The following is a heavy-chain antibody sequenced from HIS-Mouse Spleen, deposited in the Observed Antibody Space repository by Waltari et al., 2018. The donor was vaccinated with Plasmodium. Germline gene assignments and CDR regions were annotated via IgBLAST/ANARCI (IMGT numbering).Heavy chain of an antibody. CDR2: IKQDGSEE. V-gene: IGHV3-7*01. D-gene: IGHD6-13*01. Sequence: EVQLVESGGGLVQPGGSLRLSCAASGFTFGSYWMGWVRQAPGKGLEWVANIKQDGSEEYYVDSVKGRFTISRDNAKNSLYLQMNSLRAEDTAVYYCASSWYWYFDLWGRGTLVTVSS. J-gene: IGHJ2*01. CDR3: ASSWYWYFDL. CDR1: GFTFGSYW.